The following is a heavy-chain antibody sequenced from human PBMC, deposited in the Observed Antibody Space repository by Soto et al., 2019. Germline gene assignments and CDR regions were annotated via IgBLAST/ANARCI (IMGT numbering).Heavy chain of an antibody. CDR3: ARDGNIAAAGMGFDY. CDR2: IYYSGST. V-gene: IGHV4-31*03. D-gene: IGHD6-13*01. Sequence: PSETLSLTCTVSGGSISSGGYYWSWIRQHPGKGLEWIGYIYYSGSTYYNPSLKSRVTISVDTSKNQFSLKLSSVTAADTAVYWCARDGNIAAAGMGFDYWGQGTLVTVSS. J-gene: IGHJ4*02. CDR1: GGSISSGGYY.